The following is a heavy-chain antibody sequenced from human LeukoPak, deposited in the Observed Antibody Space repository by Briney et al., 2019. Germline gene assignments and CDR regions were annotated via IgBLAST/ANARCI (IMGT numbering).Heavy chain of an antibody. CDR3: ARGVFAPNNYYYYYYMDV. CDR1: GYTFTSYD. D-gene: IGHD2-8*01. Sequence: ASVKVSCKASGYTFTSYDINWVRQATGQGLEWMGWMNPNSGNTGYAQKFQGRVTITRNTSISTAYMELSSLRSEDTAVYYCARGVFAPNNYYYYYYMDVWGKGTTVTVSS. V-gene: IGHV1-8*03. J-gene: IGHJ6*03. CDR2: MNPNSGNT.